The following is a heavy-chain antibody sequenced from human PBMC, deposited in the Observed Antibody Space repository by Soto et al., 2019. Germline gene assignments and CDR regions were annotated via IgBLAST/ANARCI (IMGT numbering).Heavy chain of an antibody. CDR1: GFTFSSQW. D-gene: IGHD1-26*01. V-gene: IGHV3-7*03. CDR2: IKGDGSAK. CDR3: ARSGNGGGSFPPFY. Sequence: GGSLRLSCAASGFTFSSQWMSWVRQTPGKGLEWVANIKGDGSAKYYVDSVKGRFTISRDNAKNSLYLQMNSLRAEDTALYYCARSGNGGGSFPPFYWGQGTLVTVSS. J-gene: IGHJ4*02.